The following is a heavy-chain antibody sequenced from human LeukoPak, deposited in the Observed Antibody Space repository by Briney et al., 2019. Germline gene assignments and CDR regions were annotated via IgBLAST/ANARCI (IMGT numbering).Heavy chain of an antibody. CDR3: ARDGTVLPNGEAFDI. CDR2: ISRGSNNI. Sequence: PGGSLRLSCAASGFTFNTYSMNWVRQAPGKGLEWLSYISRGSNNIYYADSVRGRFTISRDNAKNSLYLQMNSLRAEDTAVYYCARDGTVLPNGEAFDIWGQGTMVTVSS. D-gene: IGHD1-14*01. CDR1: GFTFNTYS. J-gene: IGHJ3*02. V-gene: IGHV3-48*04.